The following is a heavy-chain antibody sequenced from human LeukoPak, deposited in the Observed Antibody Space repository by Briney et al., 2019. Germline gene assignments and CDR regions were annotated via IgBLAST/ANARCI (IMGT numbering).Heavy chain of an antibody. D-gene: IGHD3-22*01. Sequence: SETLSLTCAAYGGSFSGYYWSWIRQPPGKGLEWIGEINHSGSTNYNPSLKSRVTISVDTSKKQFSLKLSSVTAADTAVYYCARTPSYYYDSSGYYLLPERRYYFDYWGQGTLVTVSS. V-gene: IGHV4-34*01. J-gene: IGHJ4*02. CDR1: GGSFSGYY. CDR3: ARTPSYYYDSSGYYLLPERRYYFDY. CDR2: INHSGST.